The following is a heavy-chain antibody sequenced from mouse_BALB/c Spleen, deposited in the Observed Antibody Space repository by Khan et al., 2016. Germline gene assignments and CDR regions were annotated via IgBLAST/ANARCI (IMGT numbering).Heavy chain of an antibody. CDR2: ISYSGST. V-gene: IGHV3-2*02. Sequence: EVQLQESGPGLVKPSQSLSLTCTVTGYSITSDYVWNWIRQFPGDNLEWLGFISYSGSTIYNPSLKSRISITRDTSKNQFFLQLNSVTTDDTATYYCAVIHYYGYFDYWGQDTTLTVSS. D-gene: IGHD1-2*01. CDR1: GYSITSDYV. CDR3: AVIHYYGYFDY. J-gene: IGHJ2*01.